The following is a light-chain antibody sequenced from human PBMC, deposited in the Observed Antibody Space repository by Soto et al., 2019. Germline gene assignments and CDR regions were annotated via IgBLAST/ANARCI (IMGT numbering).Light chain of an antibody. CDR1: SSDVGSYNL. CDR2: EGS. Sequence: QSVLTQPASVSGSPGQSITISCTGTSSDVGSYNLVSWYQQHPGKAPKLMIYEGSKRPSGVSNRFSGSKSGNTDSLTISGLQAEDEADYYCCSYAGSSTYVFGTGTKLTVL. V-gene: IGLV2-23*01. CDR3: CSYAGSSTYV. J-gene: IGLJ1*01.